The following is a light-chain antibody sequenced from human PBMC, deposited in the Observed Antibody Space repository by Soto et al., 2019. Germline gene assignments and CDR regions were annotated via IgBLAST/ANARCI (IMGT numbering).Light chain of an antibody. CDR1: QTINYR. V-gene: IGKV1-39*01. Sequence: DIQMTQSPSSLSASIGDRVTITCLASQTINYRLHWYQQKPGKAPSLLIYSATSLQSGVPSRFSGSGSGTDFTLTINSLQPEDCATYYCQQTYSLPRTFGQGTKVDIK. CDR2: SAT. CDR3: QQTYSLPRT. J-gene: IGKJ1*01.